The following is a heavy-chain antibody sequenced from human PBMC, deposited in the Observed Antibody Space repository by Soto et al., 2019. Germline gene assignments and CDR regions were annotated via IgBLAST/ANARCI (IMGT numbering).Heavy chain of an antibody. CDR2: ISWDGGST. D-gene: IGHD3-10*01. Sequence: HPGGSLRLSCAASGFTFDDYTMHWVRQAPGKGLEWVSLISWDGGSTYYADSVKGRFTISRDNSKNSLYLQMNSLRTEDTALYYCAQSKRGFGELLSYWGQGTLVTVSS. J-gene: IGHJ4*02. V-gene: IGHV3-43*01. CDR1: GFTFDDYT. CDR3: AQSKRGFGELLSY.